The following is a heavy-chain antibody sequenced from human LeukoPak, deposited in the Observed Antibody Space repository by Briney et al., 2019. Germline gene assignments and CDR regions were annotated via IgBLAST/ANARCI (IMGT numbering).Heavy chain of an antibody. J-gene: IGHJ4*02. CDR1: GGSISSGDYS. V-gene: IGHV4-30-2*01. CDR2: IFHSGTT. CDR3: ARGVISGSGCFDY. D-gene: IGHD3-10*01. Sequence: SETLSLTCAVSGGSISSGDYSWSWIRQPPGKGLEWIGYIFHSGTTYYNPSLKSRVTISVDRSKKQFSLNLSSVTAADTAVYYCARGVISGSGCFDYWGQGTLASVSS.